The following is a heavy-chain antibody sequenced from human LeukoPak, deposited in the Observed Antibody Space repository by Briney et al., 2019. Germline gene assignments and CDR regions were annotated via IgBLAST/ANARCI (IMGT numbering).Heavy chain of an antibody. D-gene: IGHD3-10*01. J-gene: IGHJ4*02. CDR1: GFHFRTYA. Sequence: GGSLRLSCAASGFHFRTYAMHWVRQAPGKGLEWISIISYDANTEYYADSVKGRFSVSRDNSENTLFLQMNSLRPEDTAAYFCARGYYLDLGSFDYWGQGALVTVSS. CDR3: ARGYYLDLGSFDY. V-gene: IGHV3-30*01. CDR2: ISYDANTE.